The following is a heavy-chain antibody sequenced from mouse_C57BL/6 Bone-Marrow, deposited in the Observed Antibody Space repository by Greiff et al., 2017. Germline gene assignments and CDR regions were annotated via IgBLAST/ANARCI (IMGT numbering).Heavy chain of an antibody. CDR1: GYSFTGYF. V-gene: IGHV1-20*01. CDR2: INPYNGDT. J-gene: IGHJ4*01. CDR3: ARSPYYYGTLYAMDY. D-gene: IGHD1-1*01. Sequence: DVHLVESGPELVKPGDSVKISCKASGYSFTGYFMNWVMQSHGKSLEWIGRINPYNGDTFYNQKFKGKATLTVDKSSSTAHMELRTLTSEDSAVYYCARSPYYYGTLYAMDYWGQGTSVTVSS.